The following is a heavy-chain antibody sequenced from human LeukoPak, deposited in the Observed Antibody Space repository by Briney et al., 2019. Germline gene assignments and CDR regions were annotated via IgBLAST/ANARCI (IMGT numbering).Heavy chain of an antibody. CDR3: ARPRGPYGSGSWSY. CDR2: IYHSGST. D-gene: IGHD3-10*01. Sequence: SQTLSLTCAVSGGSISSGGYSWSWIRQPPGKGLEWIGYIYHSGSTYYNPSLKSRVTISVDTSKNQFSLKLSSVTAADTAVYYCARPRGPYGSGSWSYWGQGTLVTVSS. V-gene: IGHV4-30-2*03. J-gene: IGHJ4*02. CDR1: GGSISSGGYS.